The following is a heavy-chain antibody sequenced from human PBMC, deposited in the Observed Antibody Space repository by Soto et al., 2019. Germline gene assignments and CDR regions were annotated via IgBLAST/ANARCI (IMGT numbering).Heavy chain of an antibody. D-gene: IGHD3-3*01. CDR2: IGTAGDT. Sequence: GGSLRLSCAASGFTFSSYDMHWVRQATGKGLEWVSAIGTAGDTYYPGSVKGRFTISRENAKNSLYLQMNSLRAGDTAVYYCARAEKFWSGYYVYYYYGMDVWGQGTTVTVSS. J-gene: IGHJ6*02. CDR1: GFTFSSYD. CDR3: ARAEKFWSGYYVYYYYGMDV. V-gene: IGHV3-13*01.